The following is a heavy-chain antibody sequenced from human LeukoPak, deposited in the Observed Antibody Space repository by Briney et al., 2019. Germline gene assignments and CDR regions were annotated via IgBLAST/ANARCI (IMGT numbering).Heavy chain of an antibody. J-gene: IGHJ6*03. CDR1: GYTFSDYY. CDR3: ARESSLGYYGSGSKDYYYYYYYMDV. CDR2: INPKSGDT. V-gene: IGHV1-2*02. D-gene: IGHD3-10*01. Sequence: ASVKVSCKASGYTFSDYYLRWVRQAPGQGLEWLGWINPKSGDTKYAQKFQGRVTMARDTSISTAYIELSRLTSDDTAVYYCARESSLGYYGSGSKDYYYYYYYMDVWGKGTTVTISS.